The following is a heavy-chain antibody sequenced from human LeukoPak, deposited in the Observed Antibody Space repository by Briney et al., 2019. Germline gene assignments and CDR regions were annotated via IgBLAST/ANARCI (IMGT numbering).Heavy chain of an antibody. CDR3: ARDQKYGSGSYNWFDP. CDR1: GYTFTGYY. J-gene: IGHJ5*02. V-gene: IGHV1-2*02. CDR2: INPNSGGT. D-gene: IGHD3-10*01. Sequence: ASVKVSCKASGYTFTGYYMHWVRPAPGQGLEWMGWINPNSGGTNYAQKFQCRVTMTRDTSISTAYMELSRLRSDDTAVYYCARDQKYGSGSYNWFDPWGQGTLVSVSS.